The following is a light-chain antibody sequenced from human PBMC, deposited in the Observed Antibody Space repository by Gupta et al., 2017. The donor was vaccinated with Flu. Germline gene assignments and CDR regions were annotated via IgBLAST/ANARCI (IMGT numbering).Light chain of an antibody. J-gene: IGLJ3*02. CDR1: SSDVGGYNY. V-gene: IGLV2-14*01. Sequence: QSALTQPASVSGSPGQSITISCTGTSSDVGGYNYVSWYQQHPGKAPERMIYEVTDRPSGVSNRFSGSKSGNTASLTISGLQAEDEADYFCDSYTTTSTWVFGGGTKLTVL. CDR3: DSYTTTSTWV. CDR2: EVT.